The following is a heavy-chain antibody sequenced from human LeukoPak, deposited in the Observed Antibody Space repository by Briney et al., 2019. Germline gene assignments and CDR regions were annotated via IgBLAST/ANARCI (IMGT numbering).Heavy chain of an antibody. Sequence: ASVKVSCKTSGYTFTTYGISWVRQAPVQGLEWMGWISAYNGNTNYAQKLQGRVTMTTDASTSTAYMELRSLRSDDTAVYYCARDRGNYDSSDPLDYWGQGTLVTVSS. CDR3: ARDRGNYDSSDPLDY. J-gene: IGHJ4*02. CDR2: ISAYNGNT. V-gene: IGHV1-18*01. CDR1: GYTFTTYG. D-gene: IGHD3-22*01.